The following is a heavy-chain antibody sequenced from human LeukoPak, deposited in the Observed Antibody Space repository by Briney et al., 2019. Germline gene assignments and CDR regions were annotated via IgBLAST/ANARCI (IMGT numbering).Heavy chain of an antibody. V-gene: IGHV4-34*01. CDR2: INHGGST. CDR3: ARGLGDYDYYYGMDV. CDR1: GGSFSGYY. D-gene: IGHD2-21*02. J-gene: IGHJ6*02. Sequence: PSETLSLTCAVYGGSFSGYYWSWIRQPPGKGLEWIGEINHGGSTNYNPSLKSRVTISVDTSKNQFSLKLSSVTAADTAVYYCARGLGDYDYYYGMDVWGQGTTVTVSS.